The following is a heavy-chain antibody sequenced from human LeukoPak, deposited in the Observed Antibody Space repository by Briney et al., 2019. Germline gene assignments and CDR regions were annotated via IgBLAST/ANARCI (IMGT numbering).Heavy chain of an antibody. J-gene: IGHJ6*02. Sequence: PSETLSLTCTVSGGSISSYYWSWIRQPPGKGLEWIGYIYYSGSTNYNPSLKSRVSISVDTSKNQFSLKLSSVTAADTAVYYCASLKRLVVAGFYYGMDVWGQGTTVTVSS. CDR3: ASLKRLVVAGFYYGMDV. D-gene: IGHD6-19*01. CDR1: GGSISSYY. CDR2: IYYSGST. V-gene: IGHV4-59*08.